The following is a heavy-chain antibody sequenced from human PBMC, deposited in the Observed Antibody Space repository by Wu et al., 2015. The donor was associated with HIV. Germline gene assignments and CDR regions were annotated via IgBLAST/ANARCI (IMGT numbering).Heavy chain of an antibody. D-gene: IGHD2-15*01. J-gene: IGHJ5*02. Sequence: QVQLVQSGAEVKKPGASVKVSCKASGYTLTDYYMHWVRQSPGQGLECMGWINPKSGDTNYARKFQGRVTMTRDTSINTAYMELNRLTSDDTAVYYCARLGSGLAWGQGTLVTVSS. CDR3: ARLGSGLA. CDR1: GYTLTDYY. V-gene: IGHV1-2*02. CDR2: INPKSGDT.